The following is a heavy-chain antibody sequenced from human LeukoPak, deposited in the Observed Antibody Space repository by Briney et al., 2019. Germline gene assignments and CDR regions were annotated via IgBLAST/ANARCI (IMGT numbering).Heavy chain of an antibody. CDR3: ARGNADLLG. D-gene: IGHD1-26*01. J-gene: IGHJ4*02. CDR1: GASISSYY. V-gene: IGHV4-59*01. Sequence: SETLSLTCTVSGASISSYYWSWIRQPPGKGLEWIAYIYYSGITNYNPSLKSRVTISVDTSENQFSLKLSSVTAADTAVYYCARGNADLLGWGQGTLVTVSS. CDR2: IYYSGIT.